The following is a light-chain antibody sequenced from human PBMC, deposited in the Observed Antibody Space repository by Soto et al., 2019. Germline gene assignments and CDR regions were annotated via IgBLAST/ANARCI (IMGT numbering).Light chain of an antibody. V-gene: IGKV3D-20*02. CDR1: QSVSSN. CDR3: QQRSDWPPIT. Sequence: DIVMTQSPATLSVSPGARVPLSWRASQSVSSNLAWYQQKPGQAPRLLIYGASIRATGIPDRFSGSGSGTDFTLTISRLEPEDFALYYCQQRSDWPPITFGQGTRLEI. J-gene: IGKJ5*01. CDR2: GAS.